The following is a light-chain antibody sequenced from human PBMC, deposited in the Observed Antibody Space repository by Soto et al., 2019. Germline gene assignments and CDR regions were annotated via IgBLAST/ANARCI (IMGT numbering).Light chain of an antibody. Sequence: QSALTQPRSVSGSPGQSVTISCTGTSSDVGGYEYVSWYQQDQGKAPQLMIYDVNKRPSGVPDRFSGSKSGNTASLTISGLQAEDETDYYCCSYAGSDTCVFGGGTKLTVL. V-gene: IGLV2-11*01. CDR3: CSYAGSDTCV. J-gene: IGLJ3*02. CDR2: DVN. CDR1: SSDVGGYEY.